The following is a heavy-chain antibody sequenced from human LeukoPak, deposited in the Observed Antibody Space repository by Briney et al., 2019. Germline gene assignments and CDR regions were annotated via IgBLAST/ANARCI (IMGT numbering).Heavy chain of an antibody. CDR3: ARGAYYFDY. CDR2: ITSSGSYT. J-gene: IGHJ4*02. CDR1: GFTFSNVW. Sequence: GGSLRLSCAASGFTFSNVWMSWIRQAPGKGLEWVSYITSSGSYTNYADSVKGRFTISRDNANNSLFLQMNSLRAEDTAVYYCARGAYYFDYWGQGTLVTVSS. V-gene: IGHV3-11*05.